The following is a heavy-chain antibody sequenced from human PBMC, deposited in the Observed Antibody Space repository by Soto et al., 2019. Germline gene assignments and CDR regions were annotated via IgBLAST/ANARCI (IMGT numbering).Heavy chain of an antibody. CDR2: ISGSGGST. Sequence: GGSLRLSCAASGFTFSSYAMSWVRQAPGKGLEWVSAISGSGGSTYYADSVKGRFTISRDNSKNTLYLQMNSLRAEDTAVYYCAKVASDVTIFGVVIYYFDYWGQGTLVTVSS. CDR3: AKVASDVTIFGVVIYYFDY. D-gene: IGHD3-3*01. V-gene: IGHV3-23*01. CDR1: GFTFSSYA. J-gene: IGHJ4*02.